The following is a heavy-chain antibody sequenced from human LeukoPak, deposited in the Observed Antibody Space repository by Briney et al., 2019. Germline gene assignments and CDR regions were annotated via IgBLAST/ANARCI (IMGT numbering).Heavy chain of an antibody. J-gene: IGHJ4*02. CDR1: GFTVSRIS. D-gene: IGHD1-14*01. Sequence: PGGSLRPSCTVSGFTVSRISMGWVRQAPGEGLEWVSFISNSAEAHYSDSVKGRFSISSDSSKNTLYLQVTSLRAEDMAVYYCARRAGIYSHPYDYWGQGTLVTVSS. CDR3: ARRAGIYSHPYDY. CDR2: ISNSAEA. V-gene: IGHV3-53*01.